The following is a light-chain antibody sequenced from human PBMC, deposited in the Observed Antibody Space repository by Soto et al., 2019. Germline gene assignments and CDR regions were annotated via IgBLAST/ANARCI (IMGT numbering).Light chain of an antibody. CDR1: TSDVGSYSL. Sequence: QSALAQPASVSGSPGQSITISCTGTTSDVGSYSLVSWYQQHPGKAPKLMIYEGTKRPSGASNRFSGSKSGNTASLTISGLQAEDEADYYCCSYAGSATYAFGTGTKVTVL. V-gene: IGLV2-23*01. CDR2: EGT. CDR3: CSYAGSATYA. J-gene: IGLJ1*01.